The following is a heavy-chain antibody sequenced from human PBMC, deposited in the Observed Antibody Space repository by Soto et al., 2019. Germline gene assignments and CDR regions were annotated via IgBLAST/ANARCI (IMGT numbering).Heavy chain of an antibody. Sequence: QVQLQESGPGLVKPSGTLSLTCAVSSGSISSSNWWSWVRQPPGKGLEWIGEIYHSGSTNYNPSLKRRVTISVDKSQNQFSLKLSSVTAADTAVYYCARRAATTTTMNGWFDPWGQGTLVTVSS. CDR1: SGSISSSNW. CDR2: IYHSGST. CDR3: ARRAATTTTMNGWFDP. J-gene: IGHJ5*02. V-gene: IGHV4-4*02. D-gene: IGHD1-26*01.